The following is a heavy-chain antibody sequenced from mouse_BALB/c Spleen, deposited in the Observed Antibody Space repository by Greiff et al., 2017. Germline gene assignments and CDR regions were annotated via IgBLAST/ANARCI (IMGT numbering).Heavy chain of an antibody. V-gene: IGHV1-9*01. D-gene: IGHD2-1*01. CDR2: ILPGSGST. Sequence: VQLQQSGAELMKPGASVKISCKATGYTFSSYWIEWVKQRPGHGLEWIGEILPGSGSTNYNEKFKGKATFTADTSSNTAYMQLSSLTSEDSAVYYCARWDGNFAYWGQGTLVTVSA. CDR3: ARWDGNFAY. J-gene: IGHJ3*01. CDR1: GYTFSSYW.